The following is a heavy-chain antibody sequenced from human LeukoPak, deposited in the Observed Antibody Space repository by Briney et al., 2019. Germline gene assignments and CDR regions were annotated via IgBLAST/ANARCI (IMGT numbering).Heavy chain of an antibody. CDR1: GFTVSSNY. CDR2: IYSGGST. D-gene: IGHD3-16*01. J-gene: IGHJ6*02. CDR3: ARVGVWVVISHYYYGMDV. Sequence: GGSLRLSCAAAGFTVSSNYMSWVRQAPGKGLEWVSFIYSGGSTYYADSVKGRFTISRDNSKNTLYLQMNSLRAEDTAVYYCARVGVWVVISHYYYGMDVWGQGTTVTVSS. V-gene: IGHV3-66*01.